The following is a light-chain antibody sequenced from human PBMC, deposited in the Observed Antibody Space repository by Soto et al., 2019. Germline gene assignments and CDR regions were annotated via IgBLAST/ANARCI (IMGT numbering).Light chain of an antibody. CDR1: QSVLYSSNNKNY. CDR3: QQYYNTAA. CDR2: WAS. Sequence: DIVMTQSPDSLAVSLGERATINCKSSQSVLYSSNNKNYLAWYQQKPGQPPRLLIYWASTRESGVPYRFSGSGSGTDFTLTISSLQAEDGAVYYCQQYYNTAAFGQGTKVEIK. J-gene: IGKJ1*01. V-gene: IGKV4-1*01.